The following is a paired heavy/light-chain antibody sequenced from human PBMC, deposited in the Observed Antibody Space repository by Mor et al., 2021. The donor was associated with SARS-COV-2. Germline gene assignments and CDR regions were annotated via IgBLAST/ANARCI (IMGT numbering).Heavy chain of an antibody. J-gene: IGHJ6*02. Sequence: EVQLVESGGGLVQPGGSLRLSCAASGFTFSTSSLNWVRQAPGKGLEWISYISDVVGTIYYADSVKGRFTISRDNAKSSLYLQMDSLRAEDTAVYYCARRIPAAMGNYGMDVWGQGTTVTVSS. CDR1: GFTFSTSS. CDR2: ISDVVGTI. V-gene: IGHV3-48*01. D-gene: IGHD2-2*01. CDR3: ARRIPAAMGNYGMDV.
Light chain of an antibody. Sequence: EIVLTQSPATLSVSPGERATLSCRASQNINSDLAWYQQRPGQAPRLLISGASTRATGIPARFSGSGSGTEFTLTISSLQSEDFAVYYCQQYINWPRGTFGQGTTVEIK. CDR3: QQYINWPRGT. V-gene: IGKV3-15*01. CDR2: GAS. J-gene: IGKJ1*01. CDR1: QNINSD.